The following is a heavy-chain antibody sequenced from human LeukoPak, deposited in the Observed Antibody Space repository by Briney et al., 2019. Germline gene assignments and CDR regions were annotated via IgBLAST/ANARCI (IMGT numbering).Heavy chain of an antibody. D-gene: IGHD2-15*01. CDR3: ARGPGWNYFDY. J-gene: IGHJ4*02. Sequence: NYADSVKGRFTISRDNSRNTVCLQMSSLRAEDTAVYYCARGPGWNYFDYWGQGTLVTVSS. V-gene: IGHV3-66*01.